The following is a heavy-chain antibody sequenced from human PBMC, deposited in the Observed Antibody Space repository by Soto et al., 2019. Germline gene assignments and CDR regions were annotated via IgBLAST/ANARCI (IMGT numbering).Heavy chain of an antibody. CDR2: SSSSSCCI. D-gene: IGHD3-9*01. Sequence: PWVFMRHSSTVSGGTISGFSMNRVSQKKGKGLESVLSSSSSSCCIYYAASVKGRFTISRDNGKDSLYLQMNSLRAEDTAVYYCARGYLLFSSRYFDWLLEAYLDFWGQGTLVTVS. J-gene: IGHJ4*02. CDR3: ARGYLLFSSRYFDWLLEAYLDF. V-gene: IGHV3-21*01. CDR1: GGTISGFS.